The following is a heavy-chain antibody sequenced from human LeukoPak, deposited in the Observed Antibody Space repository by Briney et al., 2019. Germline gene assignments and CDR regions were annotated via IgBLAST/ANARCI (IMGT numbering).Heavy chain of an antibody. V-gene: IGHV4-39*01. CDR1: GGSISSSRYY. D-gene: IGHD5-12*01. CDR3: ARRGVVATPDANF. CDR2: IYYTGST. Sequence: PSETLSLTCTVSGGSISSSRYYWGWIRQPPGKGLEWIGSIYYTGSTYYNPSLRSRVSISVDTSKNQFTLKLSSVTAADTAVYYCARRGVVATPDANFWDQGTLVTVSS. J-gene: IGHJ4*02.